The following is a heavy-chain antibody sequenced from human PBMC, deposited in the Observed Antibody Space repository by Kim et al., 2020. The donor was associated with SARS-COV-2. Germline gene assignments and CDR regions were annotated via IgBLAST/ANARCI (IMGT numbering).Heavy chain of an antibody. J-gene: IGHJ4*02. V-gene: IGHV1-46*01. Sequence: ASVKVSCKTTANTFTNEYIHWVRQAPGQGLEWMGLINFNDAGTERAQRFQGRVTLTRDTSTSTVFMDLISLTSEDTAVYFCARDLRSGYGSSFYWGQGTL. CDR2: INFNDAGT. CDR1: ANTFTNEY. CDR3: ARDLRSGYGSSFY. D-gene: IGHD3-10*01.